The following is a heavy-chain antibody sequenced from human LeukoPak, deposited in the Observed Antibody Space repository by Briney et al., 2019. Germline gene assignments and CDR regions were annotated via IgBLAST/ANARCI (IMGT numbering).Heavy chain of an antibody. Sequence: MTSETLSLTCTVSGGSISSYYWSWIRQPPGKGLEWIGEINHSGSTNYNPSLKSRVTISVDTSKNQFSLKLSSVTAADTAVYYCARAYDSSGYYHYDAFDIGGQGTMVTVSS. J-gene: IGHJ3*02. D-gene: IGHD3-22*01. CDR2: INHSGST. V-gene: IGHV4-34*01. CDR3: ARAYDSSGYYHYDAFDI. CDR1: GGSISSYY.